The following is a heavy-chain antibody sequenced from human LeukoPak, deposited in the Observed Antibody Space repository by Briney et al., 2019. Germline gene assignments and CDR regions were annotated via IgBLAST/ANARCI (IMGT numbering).Heavy chain of an antibody. CDR1: GGSFSGYY. CDR2: INHSGST. J-gene: IGHJ4*02. D-gene: IGHD5-12*01. CDR3: ASSSLEVATTMESYFDY. Sequence: TSETLSLTCAVYGGSFSGYYWSWIRQPPGKGLEWIGEINHSGSTNYNPSLKSRVTISVDRSKNQFSLKLSSVTAADTAVYYCASSSLEVATTMESYFDYWGQGTLVTVSS. V-gene: IGHV4-34*01.